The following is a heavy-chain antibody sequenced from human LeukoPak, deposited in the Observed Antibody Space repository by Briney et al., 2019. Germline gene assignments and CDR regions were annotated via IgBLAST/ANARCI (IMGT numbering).Heavy chain of an antibody. CDR3: AKDRRTMVRGVISGFDY. CDR1: GFTFSSYA. D-gene: IGHD3-10*01. Sequence: GGSLRLSCAASGFTFSSYAMSWVRQAPGKGLKWVSAISGSGGSTYYADSVKGRFTISRDNSKNTLYLQMNSLRAEDTAVYYCAKDRRTMVRGVISGFDYWGQGTLVTVSS. J-gene: IGHJ4*02. V-gene: IGHV3-23*01. CDR2: ISGSGGST.